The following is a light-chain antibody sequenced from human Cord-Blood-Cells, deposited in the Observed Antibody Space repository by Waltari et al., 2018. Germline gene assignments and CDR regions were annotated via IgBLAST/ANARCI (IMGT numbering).Light chain of an antibody. CDR3: SSYTSSSTYV. Sequence: QSALTQPASVSGSPGPSITISCTGTSSDVGGYNYVSWYQQHPGKAPKLMIYDVSNRPSGFSNRFPGSKSGNTASLTSSGLQAEDEADYSCSSYTSSSTYVFGTGTKVTVL. CDR1: SSDVGGYNY. CDR2: DVS. V-gene: IGLV2-14*01. J-gene: IGLJ1*01.